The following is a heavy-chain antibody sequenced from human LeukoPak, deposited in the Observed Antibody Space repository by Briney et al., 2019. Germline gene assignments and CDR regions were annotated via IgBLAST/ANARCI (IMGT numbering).Heavy chain of an antibody. V-gene: IGHV5-51*01. CDR3: ALRGYYDILTGYYVGTYYFDY. CDR2: IYPVDSDT. J-gene: IGHJ4*02. D-gene: IGHD3-9*01. CDR1: GYSFTSYW. Sequence: GESLKIPCRGSGYSFTSYWIGWVRQMPRKGREWMGIIYPVDSDTRYSPSSQGQVTIAADKSISTAYMQWSSLKASDTAMYYCALRGYYDILTGYYVGTYYFDYWGQGTLVTVSS.